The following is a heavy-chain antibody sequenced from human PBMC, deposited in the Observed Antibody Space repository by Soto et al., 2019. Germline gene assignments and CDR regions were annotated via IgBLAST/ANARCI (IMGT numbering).Heavy chain of an antibody. CDR3: ARPLWRDGYNWGYFDL. D-gene: IGHD5-12*01. CDR1: GFTFSSYA. CDR2: ISYDGSNK. V-gene: IGHV3-30-3*01. Sequence: QVQLVESGGGVVQPGRSLRLSCAASGFTFSSYAMHWVRQAPGKGLEWVAVISYDGSNKYYADSVKGRITISRDNTKNTLYLQMNSLRAEDTAVYYCARPLWRDGYNWGYFDLWGRGTLVTVSS. J-gene: IGHJ2*01.